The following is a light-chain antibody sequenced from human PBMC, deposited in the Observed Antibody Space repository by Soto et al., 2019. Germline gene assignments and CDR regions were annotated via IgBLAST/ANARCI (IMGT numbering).Light chain of an antibody. CDR1: SSDVGAYNA. CDR3: GSSTSSSTLRV. J-gene: IGLJ1*01. V-gene: IGLV2-14*01. CDR2: EVS. Sequence: QSALTQPASGSGSPGQSITISCTGTSSDVGAYNAVGWYQQHPGRAPKLVIFEVSSRSSGVSHLLSGSKSVNTASMTISGLPAEDAAASYCGSSTSSSTLRVFGAGSKGTVL.